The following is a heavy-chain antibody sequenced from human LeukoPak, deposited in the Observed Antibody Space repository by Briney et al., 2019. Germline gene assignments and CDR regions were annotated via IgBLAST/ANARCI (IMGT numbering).Heavy chain of an antibody. Sequence: ASVKVSCKASGYTFVGYYLHWVRQAPGQGLGWMAWIDPSTGNTHYAQEFQGRITVTRDTSISTTYMELSWLTSDDTALYYCAREYSASEHWGQGTLVTVSS. CDR1: GYTFVGYY. V-gene: IGHV1-2*02. CDR3: AREYSASEH. J-gene: IGHJ1*01. CDR2: IDPSTGNT. D-gene: IGHD4-11*01.